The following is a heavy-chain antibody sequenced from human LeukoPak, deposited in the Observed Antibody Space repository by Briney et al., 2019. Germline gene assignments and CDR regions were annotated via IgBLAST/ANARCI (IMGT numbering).Heavy chain of an antibody. CDR1: GGSISSYF. V-gene: IGHV4-59*01. CDR2: IYYSGST. Sequence: SETLSLTCTVSGGSISSYFWSWIRQPPGKGLEWIGYIYYSGSTNYNPSLKSRVTISVDTSKNQFSLKLSSVTAADTAVYYCARDTGSFDIWGQGTMVTVSS. J-gene: IGHJ3*02. CDR3: ARDTGSFDI. D-gene: IGHD3-10*01.